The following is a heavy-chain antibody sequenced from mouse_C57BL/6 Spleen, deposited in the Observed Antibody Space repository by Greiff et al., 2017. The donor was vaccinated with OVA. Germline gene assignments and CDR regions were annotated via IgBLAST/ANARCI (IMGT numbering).Heavy chain of an antibody. CDR2: IWGDGST. CDR1: GFSFTSYG. CDR3: AKSNWDGPFDY. V-gene: IGHV2-3*01. D-gene: IGHD4-1*01. J-gene: IGHJ2*01. Sequence: VKLVESGPGLVAPSQSLSITCTVSGFSFTSYGVSWVRQPPGKGLEWLGVIWGDGSTTYYSAIISSLSISKYNSKNQVFVKLNRLQTDDTATYYCAKSNWDGPFDYWGQGTTLTVSS.